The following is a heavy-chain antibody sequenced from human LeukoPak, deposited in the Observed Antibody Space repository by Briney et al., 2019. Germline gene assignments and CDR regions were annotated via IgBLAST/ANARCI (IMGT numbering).Heavy chain of an antibody. D-gene: IGHD3-22*01. CDR3: AKDGYYYDTSGYYPDY. CDR1: GFTFSSYG. CDR2: ISYDGSNK. V-gene: IGHV3-30*18. J-gene: IGHJ4*02. Sequence: PGGSLRLSCVASGFTFSSYGMHWVRQAPGKGLEWVALISYDGSNKYYADSVKGRFTISRDNSKNTLYLQMNSLRAEDTAVYYCAKDGYYYDTSGYYPDYWGQGTLVTVSS.